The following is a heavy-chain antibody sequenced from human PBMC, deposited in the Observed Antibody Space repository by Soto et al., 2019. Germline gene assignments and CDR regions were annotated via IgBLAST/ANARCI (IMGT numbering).Heavy chain of an antibody. CDR1: GFTFDDYA. Sequence: EVQLVESGGGLVQPGRSLRLSCAASGFTFDDYAMYWVRQAPGKGLEWVSDISWNSGNIAYVDSVKGRFTISRNNAKIFLYMQMNSLRTENTALYYCAKGHIPARAPATFDNWGQGTLVTVSS. CDR3: AKGHIPARAPATFDN. D-gene: IGHD6-13*01. J-gene: IGHJ4*02. V-gene: IGHV3-9*01. CDR2: ISWNSGNI.